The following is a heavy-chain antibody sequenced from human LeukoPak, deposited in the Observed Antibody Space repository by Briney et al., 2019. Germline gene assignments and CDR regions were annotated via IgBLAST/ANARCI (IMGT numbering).Heavy chain of an antibody. CDR2: IYYSGST. D-gene: IGHD2-15*01. V-gene: IGHV4-30-4*01. CDR1: DGSIRSDDYY. CDR3: AGEVVAATNQPQYGMDV. J-gene: IGHJ6*02. Sequence: SQTLSLTCTVSDGSIRSDDYYWSWIRQPPGKGLEWIGYIYYSGSTYYNPSLKSRVTISVDTSKNQFSLKLSSVTAADTAVYYCAGEVVAATNQPQYGMDVWGQGTTVTVSS.